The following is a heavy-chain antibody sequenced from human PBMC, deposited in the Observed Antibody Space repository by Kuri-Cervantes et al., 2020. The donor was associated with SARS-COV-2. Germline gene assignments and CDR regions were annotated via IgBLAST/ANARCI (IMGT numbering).Heavy chain of an antibody. Sequence: GGSLRLSCAASGFTFSSYAMSWVRQAPGKGLEWVSAIREDGTITYYADSVKGRFTISRDNSKNTVYLQMNSLKVEDAAVYYCVKDQRHHFYGRGTHFDFWGQGTLVTVSS. CDR3: VKDQRHHFYGRGTHFDF. V-gene: IGHV3-23*01. CDR2: IREDGTIT. D-gene: IGHD2/OR15-2a*01. J-gene: IGHJ4*02. CDR1: GFTFSSYA.